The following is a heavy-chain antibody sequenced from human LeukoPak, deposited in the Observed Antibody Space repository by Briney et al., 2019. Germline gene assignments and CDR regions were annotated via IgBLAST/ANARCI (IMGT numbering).Heavy chain of an antibody. CDR3: ARAHRTGTTERWFDP. V-gene: IGHV4-4*07. Sequence: SPSETLSLTCTVSGGSISSYYWSWIRQPAGKGLEWIGRIYTSGSTNYNPSLKSRVTMSVDTSKNQFSLKLSSVTAADTAVYYCARAHRTGTTERWFDPWSQGTLVTVSS. CDR1: GGSISSYY. J-gene: IGHJ5*02. CDR2: IYTSGST. D-gene: IGHD1-7*01.